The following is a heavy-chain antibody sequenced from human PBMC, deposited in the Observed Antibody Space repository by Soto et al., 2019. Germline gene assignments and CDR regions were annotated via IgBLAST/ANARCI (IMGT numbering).Heavy chain of an antibody. Sequence: SQTLSLTCAISGDSVSSNSAAWNWIRQSPSRGLEWLGRTYYRSKWYNDYAVFVKSRITINPDTSKNQFSLQLNSLRPEDTALYYCVRSKGGYSYGTPFDYWGQGTLVTVSS. V-gene: IGHV6-1*01. CDR1: GDSVSSNSAA. CDR2: TYYRSKWYN. CDR3: VRSKGGYSYGTPFDY. D-gene: IGHD5-18*01. J-gene: IGHJ4*02.